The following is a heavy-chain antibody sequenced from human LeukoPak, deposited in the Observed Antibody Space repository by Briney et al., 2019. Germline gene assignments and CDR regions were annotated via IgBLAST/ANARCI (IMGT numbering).Heavy chain of an antibody. D-gene: IGHD5-18*01. J-gene: IGHJ4*02. V-gene: IGHV1-24*01. CDR3: ATDGPYTAMVKGGDY. Sequence: ASVKVSCKVSGYTLTELSMHWVRQAPGKGLEWMGGFDPEDGETIYAQKFQGRVTMTGDTSTDTAYMELSSLRSEDTAVYYCATDGPYTAMVKGGDYWGQGTLVTVSS. CDR2: FDPEDGET. CDR1: GYTLTELS.